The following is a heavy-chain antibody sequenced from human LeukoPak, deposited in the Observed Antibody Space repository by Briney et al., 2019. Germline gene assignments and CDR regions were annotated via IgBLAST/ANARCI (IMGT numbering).Heavy chain of an antibody. CDR2: INHSGST. Sequence: PSETPSLTCAVYGGSFSGYYWSWIRQPPGKGLEWIGEINHSGSTNYNPSLKSRVTISVDTSKNQFSLKLSSVTAADTAVYYCARGLYSSGWYHNWFDPWGQGTLVTVSS. CDR3: ARGLYSSGWYHNWFDP. CDR1: GGSFSGYY. D-gene: IGHD6-19*01. J-gene: IGHJ5*02. V-gene: IGHV4-34*01.